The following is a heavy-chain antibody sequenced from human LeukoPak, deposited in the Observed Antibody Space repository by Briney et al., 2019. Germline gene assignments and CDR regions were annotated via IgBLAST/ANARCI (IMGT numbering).Heavy chain of an antibody. D-gene: IGHD3-10*01. CDR2: IDPSGGSP. CDR1: GYTFTDYY. CDR3: ARASAYGNFDH. Sequence: GASVKVSCKASGYTFTDYYIHYIRQAPGQGLEWMGIIDPSGGSPVYAQKFQGRVAMTRDTSTSTVYMGLSSLRSEDTAVYYCARASAYGNFDHWGQGTLVTVPS. V-gene: IGHV1-46*01. J-gene: IGHJ4*02.